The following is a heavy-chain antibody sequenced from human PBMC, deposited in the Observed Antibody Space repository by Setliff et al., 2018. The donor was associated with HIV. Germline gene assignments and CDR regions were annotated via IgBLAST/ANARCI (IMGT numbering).Heavy chain of an antibody. CDR2: IHTSGST. V-gene: IGHV4-61*02. CDR1: GGSISSDGYY. CDR3: ATGVPSSNWYGLAFDI. J-gene: IGHJ3*02. Sequence: PSETLSLTCSVSGGSISSDGYYWNRIRQAAGKGLEWIGRIHTSGSTNYNPSLKSRVTISADTSRDQFSLRLTSVSAADTAVYYCATGVPSSNWYGLAFDIWGQGTMVTV. D-gene: IGHD6-13*01.